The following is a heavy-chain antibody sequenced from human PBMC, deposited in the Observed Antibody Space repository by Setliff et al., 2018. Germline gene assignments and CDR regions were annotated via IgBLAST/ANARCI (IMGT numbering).Heavy chain of an antibody. CDR3: ARGPVMIVATEYFDY. V-gene: IGHV4-34*01. D-gene: IGHD3-22*01. Sequence: LSLTCAVYGGSFSGHYWGWIRQPPGKGLEWIGEINHSGSTNYNPSLKSRVSISVDTSKNQFSLKLSSVTAAETAVYYCARGPVMIVATEYFDYWGQGTLVTVSS. CDR2: INHSGST. J-gene: IGHJ4*02. CDR1: GGSFSGHY.